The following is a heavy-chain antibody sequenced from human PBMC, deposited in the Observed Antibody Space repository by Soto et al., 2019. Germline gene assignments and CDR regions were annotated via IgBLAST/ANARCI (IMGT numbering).Heavy chain of an antibody. CDR2: IYYSGST. J-gene: IGHJ4*02. CDR1: GGSISSYY. V-gene: IGHV4-59*01. CDR3: ARVDSGSDVDY. Sequence: SETLSLTCTVSGGSISSYYWSWIRQPPGKGLEWIGYIYYSGSTNYNPSLKSRVTISVDTSKNQFSLKLSSVTAADTAVYYCARVDSGSDVDYWGQGTLVTVSS. D-gene: IGHD1-26*01.